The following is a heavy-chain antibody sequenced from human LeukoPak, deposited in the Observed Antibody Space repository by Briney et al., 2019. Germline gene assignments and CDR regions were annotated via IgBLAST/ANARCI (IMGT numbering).Heavy chain of an antibody. CDR1: GFTFSSYA. V-gene: IGHV3-33*01. CDR2: IWYDGSNK. Sequence: GGSLRLSCAASGFTFSSYAMHWVRQAPGKGLEWVAVIWYDGSNKNYVDSVKGRFTISRDNSKNTLYLQMNSLRDEDTAVYYCARSGYYDSSGYLDYWGQGTLVTVSS. J-gene: IGHJ4*02. D-gene: IGHD3-22*01. CDR3: ARSGYYDSSGYLDY.